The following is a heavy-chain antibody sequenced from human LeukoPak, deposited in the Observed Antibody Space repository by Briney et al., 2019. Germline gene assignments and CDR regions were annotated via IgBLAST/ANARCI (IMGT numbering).Heavy chain of an antibody. CDR1: GFTFSSYS. J-gene: IGHJ4*02. V-gene: IGHV3-21*01. CDR3: ARVPGGLEWADFDY. D-gene: IGHD3-3*01. CDR2: ISSSSSDI. Sequence: SGGSLRLSCAASGFTFSSYSMNWVRQAPGQGLEWDSSISSSSSDISYADSVKGRFTISRDNAKNSLYLQMNSLRAEDTAVYYCARVPGGLEWADFDYWGQGTLVTVSS.